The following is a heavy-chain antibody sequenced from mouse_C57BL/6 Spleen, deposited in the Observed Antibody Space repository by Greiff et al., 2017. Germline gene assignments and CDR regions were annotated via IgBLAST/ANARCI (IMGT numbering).Heavy chain of an antibody. V-gene: IGHV1-80*01. J-gene: IGHJ4*01. Sequence: QVQLQQSGAELVKPGASVKISCKASGYAFTSYWMNWVKQRPGKGLEWIGQIYPGDGNTNYNGKFKGKATLTADKSSSTAYMQLSSLTSEDSAVYFCARWGGSNGAYYAMDGRGQGASVTVAT. CDR1: GYAFTSYW. CDR3: ARWGGSNGAYYAMDG. D-gene: IGHD1-1*01. CDR2: IYPGDGNT.